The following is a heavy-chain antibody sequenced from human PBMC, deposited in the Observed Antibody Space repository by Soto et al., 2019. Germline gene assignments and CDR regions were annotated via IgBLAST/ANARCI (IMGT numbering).Heavy chain of an antibody. J-gene: IGHJ2*01. V-gene: IGHV3-23*01. Sequence: EVQLLESGGGLVQPGGSLRLSCAASGFTFSSYAMSWVRQAPGKGLEWVSAISGGADSTYYADSVKGRFTMSRDNSKNTLYMQLTSLRAEDTAVYYCASCRSKNWYLDLWGRGTLVTVSS. CDR2: ISGGADST. CDR1: GFTFSSYA. CDR3: ASCRSKNWYLDL.